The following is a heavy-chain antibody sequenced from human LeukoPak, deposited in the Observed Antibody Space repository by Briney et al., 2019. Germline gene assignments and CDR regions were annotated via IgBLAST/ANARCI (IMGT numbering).Heavy chain of an antibody. Sequence: GGSLRLSCAASGFTVSSSCMSWVRQAPGKGLEWVSAFYSGGSTYYADSVKGRFTISRDNSKNTLYLQMNSLRAEDTAVYYCAKDLYRDPFITMIVVVPDAFDIWGQGTMVTVSS. D-gene: IGHD3-22*01. V-gene: IGHV3-53*01. CDR1: GFTVSSSC. J-gene: IGHJ3*02. CDR2: FYSGGST. CDR3: AKDLYRDPFITMIVVVPDAFDI.